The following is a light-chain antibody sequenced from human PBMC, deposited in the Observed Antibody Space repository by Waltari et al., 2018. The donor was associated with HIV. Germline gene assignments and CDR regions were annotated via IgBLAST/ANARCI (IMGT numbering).Light chain of an antibody. Sequence: ETVLTQSPGTLSLSPVERATLSCRASQSIISNYVAWYQQKPGQAPRLLIYGASKRATGIPDRFRGSGSGTDFTLTISRLEPEDVAVYYCQQYGSSPIAFGQGTRLEIK. CDR1: QSIISNY. V-gene: IGKV3-20*01. J-gene: IGKJ5*01. CDR2: GAS. CDR3: QQYGSSPIA.